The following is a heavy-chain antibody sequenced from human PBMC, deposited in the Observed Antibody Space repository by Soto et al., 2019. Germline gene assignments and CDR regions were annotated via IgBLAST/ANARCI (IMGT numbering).Heavy chain of an antibody. CDR2: INPNSGGT. J-gene: IGHJ6*02. CDR3: ARVVPAAIPDGMDV. V-gene: IGHV1-2*02. CDR1: GYTFTSYG. D-gene: IGHD2-2*01. Sequence: QVQLVQSGAEVKKPGASVKVSCKASGYTFTSYGISWVRQAPGQGLEWMGWINPNSGGTNYAQKFQGRVTMTRDTSISTAYMELSRLRSDDTAVYYCARVVPAAIPDGMDVWGQGTTVTVSS.